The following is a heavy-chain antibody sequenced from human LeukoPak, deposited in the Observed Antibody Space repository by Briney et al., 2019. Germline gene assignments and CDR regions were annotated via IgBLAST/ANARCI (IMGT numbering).Heavy chain of an antibody. CDR1: GGSFSGYY. J-gene: IGHJ4*02. CDR3: ARRSGAHFDY. V-gene: IGHV4-31*11. CDR2: IYYSGST. Sequence: SETLSLTCAVYGGSFSGYYWSWIRQHPGKGLEWIGYIYYSGSTYYNPSLKSRVTISVDTSKNQFSLKLSSVTAADTAVYYCARRSGAHFDYWGQGTLVTVSS.